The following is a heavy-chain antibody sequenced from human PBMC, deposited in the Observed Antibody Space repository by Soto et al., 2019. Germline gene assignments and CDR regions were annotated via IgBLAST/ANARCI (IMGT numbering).Heavy chain of an antibody. Sequence: PGGSLRLSCAASGFTFSTHAMSWVRQAPGKGLEWVSSISSSSIYIYYADSVKGRFTISRDNAKNSLYLQMNSLRAEDTAVYYCARDDYGGKNPVFDYWGQGTLVTVSS. V-gene: IGHV3-21*01. D-gene: IGHD4-17*01. CDR2: ISSSSIYI. J-gene: IGHJ4*02. CDR1: GFTFSTHA. CDR3: ARDDYGGKNPVFDY.